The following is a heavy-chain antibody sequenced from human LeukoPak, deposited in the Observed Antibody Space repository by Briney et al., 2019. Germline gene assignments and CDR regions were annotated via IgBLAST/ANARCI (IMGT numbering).Heavy chain of an antibody. D-gene: IGHD6-13*01. J-gene: IGHJ4*02. CDR3: ARDRDWQQLVATVFDF. V-gene: IGHV4-59*12. CDR2: ISYSGGT. CDR1: GGSISHYF. Sequence: SETLSLTCTVSGGSISHYFWNWIRQSPRKGLEWIGYISYSGGTDHNPSLKSRVTISVDTSKNQFSLKLSSVTAADTAVYYCARDRDWQQLVATVFDFWGQGTLVTVSS.